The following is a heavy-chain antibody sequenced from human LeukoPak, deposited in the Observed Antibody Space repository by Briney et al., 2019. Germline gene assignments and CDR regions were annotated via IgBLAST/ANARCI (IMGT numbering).Heavy chain of an antibody. Sequence: PSETLSLTCTVSGASISSGNYYWTWIRQPAGKGLEWIGCIHTSGSTNYNPSLKSRVAISIDTSKNQFSLNLNSVTAAEMAIYYCARDRAGDSFDIWGQGAMVTVSA. V-gene: IGHV4-61*02. CDR3: ARDRAGDSFDI. CDR2: IHTSGST. CDR1: GASISSGNYY. D-gene: IGHD7-27*01. J-gene: IGHJ3*02.